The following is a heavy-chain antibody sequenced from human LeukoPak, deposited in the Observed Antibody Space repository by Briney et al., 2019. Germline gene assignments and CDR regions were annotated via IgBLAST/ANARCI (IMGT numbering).Heavy chain of an antibody. CDR3: ARGPIYSSSWYGDY. J-gene: IGHJ4*02. CDR2: MNPNSGNT. D-gene: IGHD6-13*01. Sequence: ASVKVSCKASGYTFTSYDINWVRQATGQGLEWMGCMNPNSGNTGYAQKFQGRVTMTRNTSISTAYMELSSLRSEDTAVYYCARGPIYSSSWYGDYWGQGTLVTVSS. CDR1: GYTFTSYD. V-gene: IGHV1-8*01.